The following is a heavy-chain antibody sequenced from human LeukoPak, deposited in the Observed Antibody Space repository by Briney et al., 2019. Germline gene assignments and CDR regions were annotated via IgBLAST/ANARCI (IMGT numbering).Heavy chain of an antibody. V-gene: IGHV3-30*03. CDR2: ISYDGSNK. J-gene: IGHJ4*02. Sequence: GRSLRLSCAASGFTFSSYGMHWVRQAPGKGLEWVAVISYDGSNKYYADSVKGRFTISRDNSKNTLYLQMNSLRAADTAVYYCARLGYCSGGHCLDDYWGQGTLVTVSS. D-gene: IGHD2-15*01. CDR1: GFTFSSYG. CDR3: ARLGYCSGGHCLDDY.